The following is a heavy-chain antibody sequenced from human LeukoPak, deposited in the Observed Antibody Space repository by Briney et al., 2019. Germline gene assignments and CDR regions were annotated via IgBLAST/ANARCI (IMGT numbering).Heavy chain of an antibody. CDR3: AKGGNFDSSGYYSFDY. J-gene: IGHJ4*02. D-gene: IGHD3-22*01. CDR1: GFTFSSYA. CDR2: ISGSGGST. V-gene: IGHV3-23*01. Sequence: GGSLRLSCAASGFTFSSYAMSWVRQAPGKGLEWVSAISGSGGSTYYADSVKGRFTISRDNSKNTLYLQMNSLRAEDTAVYHCAKGGNFDSSGYYSFDYWGQGTLVTVSS.